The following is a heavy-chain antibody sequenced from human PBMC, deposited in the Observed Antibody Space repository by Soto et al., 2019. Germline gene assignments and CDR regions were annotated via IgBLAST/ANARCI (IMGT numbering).Heavy chain of an antibody. Sequence: QLQLQESGPGLVKPSETLSLTCTVSGGSISSSSYYWGWIRQPPGKGLEWIGSIYYSGSTYYNPSLKSRVTISVDTSKNQFSLKLSSVTAADTAVYYCARVAGYSSGWVYYWGQGTLVTVSS. J-gene: IGHJ4*02. CDR1: GGSISSSSYY. CDR3: ARVAGYSSGWVYY. D-gene: IGHD6-19*01. CDR2: IYYSGST. V-gene: IGHV4-39*01.